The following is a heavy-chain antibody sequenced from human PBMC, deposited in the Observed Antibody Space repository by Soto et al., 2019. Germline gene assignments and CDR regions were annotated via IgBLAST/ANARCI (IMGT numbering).Heavy chain of an antibody. CDR1: GYPFTNYG. J-gene: IGHJ4*02. V-gene: IGHV1-18*01. CDR3: ETDGEGWTMAAVVPSDY. CDR2: INAYNGNT. D-gene: IGHD5-18*01. Sequence: VQLVQSGAEVKKPGASVKVSCTASGYPFTNYGISWVRQAPGQGLEWMGWINAYNGNTNYAQKLVVRGTMTTDTSTSTAYMELRTLRPDDTAVYYCETDGEGWTMAAVVPSDYWGQGTVVTGSA.